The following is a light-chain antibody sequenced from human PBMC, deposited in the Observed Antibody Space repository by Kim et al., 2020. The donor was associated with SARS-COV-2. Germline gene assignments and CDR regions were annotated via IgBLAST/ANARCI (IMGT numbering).Light chain of an antibody. CDR2: GAS. CDR3: QQFGSSPFS. CDR1: QSVNSDS. Sequence: FSPAQSAPRSCSASQSVNSDSLAWYQQKHGQAPRLLIFGASNRATGIPDRFSGGGSGTDFTLTISRVEPEDFAVYSCQQFGSSPFSFGQGTKLEI. V-gene: IGKV3-20*01. J-gene: IGKJ2*03.